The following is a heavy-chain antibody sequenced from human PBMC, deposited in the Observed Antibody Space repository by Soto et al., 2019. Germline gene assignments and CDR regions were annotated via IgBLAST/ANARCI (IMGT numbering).Heavy chain of an antibody. CDR2: ISYDGSNK. J-gene: IGHJ6*02. CDR3: ARCYGSGSSYYYYGMDV. D-gene: IGHD3-10*01. Sequence: QVQLVESGGGVVQPGRSLRLSCAASGFTFSSYAMHWVRQAPGKGLEWVAVISYDGSNKYYADSVKGRFTISRDNSKNTLYLQMNSLRAEDTAVYYCARCYGSGSSYYYYGMDVWGQGTTVTVSS. V-gene: IGHV3-30-3*01. CDR1: GFTFSSYA.